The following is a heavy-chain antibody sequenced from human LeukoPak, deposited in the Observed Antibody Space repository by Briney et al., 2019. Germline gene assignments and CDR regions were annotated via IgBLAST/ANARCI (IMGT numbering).Heavy chain of an antibody. CDR1: GFTFDDYG. CDR3: QVIAAAGNFNY. CDR2: INWNGGST. V-gene: IGHV3-20*04. Sequence: GGSLRLSCAASGFTFDDYGMSWVRQAPGKGLEWVSGINWNGGSTGYADSVKGRFTISRDNAKNSLYLQMNSLRAEDTAVYYCQVIAAAGNFNYWGQGTLVTVSS. J-gene: IGHJ4*02. D-gene: IGHD6-13*01.